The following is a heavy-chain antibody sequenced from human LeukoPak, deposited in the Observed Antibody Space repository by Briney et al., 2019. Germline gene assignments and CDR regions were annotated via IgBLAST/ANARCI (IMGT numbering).Heavy chain of an antibody. D-gene: IGHD4-23*01. CDR3: ARATVLTYTYYYGADV. CDR2: IYYTGNT. CDR1: GGSISSSAFY. V-gene: IGHV4-31*03. Sequence: SETLSLTCTVSGGSISSSAFYWSWIRQHPGKGLEWIGYIYYTGNTYYSSSLKSRATISVDTSKDQFSLNLSSVTAADTAVYYCARATVLTYTYYYGADVWGQGTTVTVSS. J-gene: IGHJ6*02.